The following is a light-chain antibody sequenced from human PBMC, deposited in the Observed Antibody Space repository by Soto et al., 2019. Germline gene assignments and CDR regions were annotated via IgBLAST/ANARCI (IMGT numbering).Light chain of an antibody. CDR2: GAS. CDR1: QTVSSNY. V-gene: IGKV3-20*01. J-gene: IGKJ5*01. CDR3: QQYTGPPTT. Sequence: EIILTQSPDTLSLSPGERATLSCRASQTVSSNYLAWCQQRPGQAPRLLIYGASTRAAGIPDRFSGSGSGTDLTLNITRLEPEDSEVYFCQQYTGPPTTFGQGTRLEIK.